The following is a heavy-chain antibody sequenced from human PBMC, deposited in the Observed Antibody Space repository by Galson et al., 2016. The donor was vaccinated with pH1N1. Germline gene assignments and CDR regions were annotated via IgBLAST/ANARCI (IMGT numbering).Heavy chain of an antibody. CDR1: GYTFTAHY. V-gene: IGHV1-69*02. J-gene: IGHJ6*02. D-gene: IGHD3-10*01. CDR2: ILPIVGIT. Sequence: SVKVSCKASGYTFTAHYIHWVRQAPGQGLEWMGRILPIVGITNYPQKLQGRVTIIADRFTSTVSMELSGLTSDDTAVYYCATETGSSGMDVWDQGTTGTVSS. CDR3: ATETGSSGMDV.